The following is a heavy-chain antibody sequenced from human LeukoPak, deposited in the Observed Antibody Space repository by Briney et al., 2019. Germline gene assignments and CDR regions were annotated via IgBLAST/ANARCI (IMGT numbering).Heavy chain of an antibody. CDR2: ISGGGFGT. V-gene: IGHV3-23*01. Sequence: GGSLRLSCAASGFTFSNYAMSWVRQAPGKGLEWVSAISGGGFGTYYADSVKGRFTISRDNSKNTVSLQMNSLRAEDTAVYYCAGGSNFLDYWGQGTLVTVSS. J-gene: IGHJ4*02. CDR1: GFTFSNYA. D-gene: IGHD6-13*01. CDR3: AGGSNFLDY.